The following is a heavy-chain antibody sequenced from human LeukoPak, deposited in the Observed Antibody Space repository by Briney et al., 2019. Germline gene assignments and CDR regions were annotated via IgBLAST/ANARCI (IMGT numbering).Heavy chain of an antibody. D-gene: IGHD5-18*01. CDR1: AFTFSSYG. Sequence: QAGGSLRLSCAASAFTFSSYGMHWLRQAPDKGLEWVAFIRYDGNSKDYADSVKGRFTISRDNSKNTLYLQMNSLRGEDTALYYCAKGGGYSYENYYYYMDVWGKGTTVTVSS. CDR2: IRYDGNSK. V-gene: IGHV3-30*02. CDR3: AKGGGYSYENYYYYMDV. J-gene: IGHJ6*03.